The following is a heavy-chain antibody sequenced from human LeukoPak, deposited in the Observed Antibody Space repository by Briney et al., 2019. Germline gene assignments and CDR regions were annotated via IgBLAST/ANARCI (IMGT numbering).Heavy chain of an antibody. V-gene: IGHV1-8*01. J-gene: IGHJ6*02. Sequence: ASVKVSYKASGYTFTSYDINWVRQATGQGLEWMGWMNPNSGNTGYAQKFQGRVTITADESTSTAYMELSSLRSEDTAVYYCAKYDFWSGYYNGGYYYYYGMDVWGQGTTVTVSS. D-gene: IGHD3-3*01. CDR2: MNPNSGNT. CDR3: AKYDFWSGYYNGGYYYYYGMDV. CDR1: GYTFTSYD.